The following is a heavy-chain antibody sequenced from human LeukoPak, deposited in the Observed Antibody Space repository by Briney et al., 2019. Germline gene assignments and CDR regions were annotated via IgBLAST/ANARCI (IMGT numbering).Heavy chain of an antibody. CDR3: TTDGVGVEGATYDN. V-gene: IGHV3-21*03. CDR2: ISSSSSYI. Sequence: GGSLRLSCAASGFTFSSYEMNWVRQAPGKGLEWVSSISSSSSYIYYADSVKGRFTISRDDSKNTLYLQMNSLKTEDTAVYYCTTDGVGVEGATYDNWGQGTLVSVSS. CDR1: GFTFSSYE. D-gene: IGHD1-26*01. J-gene: IGHJ4*02.